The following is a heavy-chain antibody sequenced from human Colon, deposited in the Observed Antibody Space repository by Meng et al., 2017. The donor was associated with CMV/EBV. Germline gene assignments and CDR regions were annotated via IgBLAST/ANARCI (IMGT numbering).Heavy chain of an antibody. J-gene: IGHJ4*02. Sequence: GGSLRLSCAASGFTFSSYCIHWVRQAPGKGLEWVSSISGSGGSTDYADSMMGPFTISRDNSQNTLHLQMDSLRSEDSAVYYCAKDRPSSNSKRPFDYWGQGTLVTVSS. CDR3: AKDRPSSNSKRPFDY. CDR1: GFTFSSYC. D-gene: IGHD2-2*01. CDR2: ISGSGGST. V-gene: IGHV3-23*01.